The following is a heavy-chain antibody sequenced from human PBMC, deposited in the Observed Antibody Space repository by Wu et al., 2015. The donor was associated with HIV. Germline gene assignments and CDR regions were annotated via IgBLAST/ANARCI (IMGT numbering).Heavy chain of an antibody. CDR1: GFIFNGHY. CDR2: ITAYNGLT. J-gene: IGHJ6*02. Sequence: QVQLVQSGAEVKKPGASVKVSCKVPGFIFNGHYIHWVRQAPGQGLEYMGWITAYNGLTDYAQRFEGRITMTTSTNVAYLELRGLRSDDTAVYYCARDPFPIPDDLHYNYHGLDVWGQGTTVTVSS. D-gene: IGHD2-2*02. V-gene: IGHV1-18*04. CDR3: ARDPFPIPDDLHYNYHGLDV.